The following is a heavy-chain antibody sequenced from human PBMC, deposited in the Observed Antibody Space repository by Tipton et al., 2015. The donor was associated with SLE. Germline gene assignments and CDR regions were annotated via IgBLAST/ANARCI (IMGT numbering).Heavy chain of an antibody. D-gene: IGHD6-13*01. V-gene: IGHV4-34*01. CDR1: GGSFSAYY. CDR2: INHSGST. J-gene: IGHJ1*01. CDR3: ARGFRAAGRYFQH. Sequence: TLSLTCAVYGGSFSAYYWSWIRQPPGKGLEWIGEINHSGSTNYNPSLKSRVTISVDTSKNQFSLKLSSVTAADTAVYYCARGFRAAGRYFQHWGQGTLVTVSS.